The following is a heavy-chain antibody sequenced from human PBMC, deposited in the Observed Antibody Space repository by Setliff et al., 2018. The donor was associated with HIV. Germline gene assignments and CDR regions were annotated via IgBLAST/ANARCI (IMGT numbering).Heavy chain of an antibody. J-gene: IGHJ4*02. CDR2: ISGSGGST. CDR1: GFTFSSYA. D-gene: IGHD6-19*01. Sequence: GGSLRLSCAASGFTFSSYAMSWVRQAPGKGLEWVSAISGSGGSTYYADSVKGRFTISRDNAKNTLYLQMNSLRAEDTAVYYWASDEQWLAQGWGGPHYWGQGTLVTVSS. V-gene: IGHV3-23*01. CDR3: ASDEQWLAQGWGGPHY.